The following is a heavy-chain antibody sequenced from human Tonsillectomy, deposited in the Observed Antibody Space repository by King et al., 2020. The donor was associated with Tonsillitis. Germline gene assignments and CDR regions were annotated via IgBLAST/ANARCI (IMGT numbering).Heavy chain of an antibody. Sequence: VQLVESGAEEKKPGASVKVSCKASGYTFTSYYMHWVRQAPGQGLEWMGIINPSGGSTSYAQKFQGRVTMTRDTSTSTVYMELSSLRSEDTAVYYCARDPYYYDSSGYYAKYYFDYWGQGTLVTVSS. CDR1: GYTFTSYY. CDR2: INPSGGST. J-gene: IGHJ4*02. V-gene: IGHV1-46*01. CDR3: ARDPYYYDSSGYYAKYYFDY. D-gene: IGHD3-22*01.